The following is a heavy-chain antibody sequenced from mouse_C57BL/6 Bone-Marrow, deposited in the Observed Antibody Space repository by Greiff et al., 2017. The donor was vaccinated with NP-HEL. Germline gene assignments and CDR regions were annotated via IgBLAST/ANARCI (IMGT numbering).Heavy chain of an antibody. D-gene: IGHD2-12*01. CDR1: GYTFTSYW. CDR2: IDPSDSYP. Sequence: QVQLQQPGAELVMPGASVKLSCKASGYTFTSYWMHWVKQRPGQGLEWIGEIDPSDSYPNYNQKFKGKSTLTVDKSSSTAYMQLSSLTSEDSAVYYCAREGGSYYWYFDVWGTGTTVTVSS. J-gene: IGHJ1*03. V-gene: IGHV1-69*01. CDR3: AREGGSYYWYFDV.